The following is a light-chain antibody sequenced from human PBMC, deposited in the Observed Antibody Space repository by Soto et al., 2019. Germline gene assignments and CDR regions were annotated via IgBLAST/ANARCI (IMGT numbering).Light chain of an antibody. V-gene: IGKV3-20*01. CDR2: GAS. Sequence: EIVLTQSPGTLSLSPGERATLSCRASQSVSSTYLAWYQQKPGQAPRLLIYGASSRATGIPDRFSGSGYGTDFTLTISRLEPEDFAVYYCQQYHSSPLVTFGQGTRLEIK. CDR3: QQYHSSPLVT. J-gene: IGKJ5*01. CDR1: QSVSSTY.